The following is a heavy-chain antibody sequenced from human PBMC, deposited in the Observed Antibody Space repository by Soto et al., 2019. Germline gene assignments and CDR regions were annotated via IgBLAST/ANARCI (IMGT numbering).Heavy chain of an antibody. D-gene: IGHD3-9*01. CDR3: ARDKHTYYDILTGYDY. CDR2: ISSSGSTI. J-gene: IGHJ4*02. CDR1: GFTFSSYE. Sequence: GGSLRLSCAASGFTFSSYEMNWVRQAPGKGLEWVSYISSSGSTIYYADSVKGRFTISRDNAKNSLYLQMNSLRAEDTAVYYCARDKHTYYDILTGYDYWGQGTLVTGSS. V-gene: IGHV3-48*03.